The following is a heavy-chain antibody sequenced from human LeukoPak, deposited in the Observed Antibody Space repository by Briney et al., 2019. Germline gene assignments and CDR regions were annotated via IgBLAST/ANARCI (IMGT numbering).Heavy chain of an antibody. V-gene: IGHV1-69*05. CDR3: ARDDGSATMGFDS. Sequence: SVKVSCKASGTTFSRSAISWVRQAPGRGLEWMGGVIPILGTTNYIQKFQDRVSITTDDSTSTAHMEVTSLKSVDTAVYYCARDDGSATMGFDSWGQGTLVIVSS. D-gene: IGHD1-26*01. J-gene: IGHJ4*02. CDR2: VIPILGTT. CDR1: GTTFSRSA.